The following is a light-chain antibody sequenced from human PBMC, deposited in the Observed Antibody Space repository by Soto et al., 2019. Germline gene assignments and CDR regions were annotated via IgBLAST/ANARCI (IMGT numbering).Light chain of an antibody. CDR1: QSVSSTY. V-gene: IGKV3-20*01. CDR2: GAS. Sequence: EIVLTQSPGTLSLFPGERATLSCRASQSVSSTYFAWYRQKPGQPPSLLIYGASNRATGVPDRFSGSGSGPDFTLTISILEPEDFVVYYCQQYICSPPGFTFGPGTTVEIK. CDR3: QQYICSPPGFT. J-gene: IGKJ3*01.